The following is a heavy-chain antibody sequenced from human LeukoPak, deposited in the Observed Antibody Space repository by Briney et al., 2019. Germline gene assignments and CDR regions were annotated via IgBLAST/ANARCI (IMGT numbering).Heavy chain of an antibody. Sequence: PSETLSLTCAVYGGSFSGYYWSWIRQPPGKGLEWIGEINHSGSTNYNPSLKSRVTISVDTSKNQFSLKLSSVTAADTAVYYCAEYYDSSGYWTNWGQGTLVTVSS. CDR3: AEYYDSSGYWTN. D-gene: IGHD3-22*01. CDR1: GGSFSGYY. V-gene: IGHV4-34*01. J-gene: IGHJ4*02. CDR2: INHSGST.